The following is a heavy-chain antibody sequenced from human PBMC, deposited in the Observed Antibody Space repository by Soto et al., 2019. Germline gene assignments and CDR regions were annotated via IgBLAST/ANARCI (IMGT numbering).Heavy chain of an antibody. Sequence: GGSLRLSCAASGFTFSSYSMNWVRQAPGKGLEWVSSISSSSSYIYYADSVKGRFTISRDNAKNSLYLQMNSLRAEDTAVYYLARDQPGYSYGYGLGYWGQGTLVTVSS. J-gene: IGHJ4*02. CDR2: ISSSSSYI. D-gene: IGHD5-18*01. CDR3: ARDQPGYSYGYGLGY. CDR1: GFTFSSYS. V-gene: IGHV3-21*01.